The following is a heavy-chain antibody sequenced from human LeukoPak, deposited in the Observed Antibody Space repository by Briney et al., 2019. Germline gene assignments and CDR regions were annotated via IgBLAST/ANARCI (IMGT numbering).Heavy chain of an antibody. D-gene: IGHD6-19*01. CDR1: GFTFSSYG. V-gene: IGHV3-33*01. Sequence: GRSLRLSCAASGFTFSSYGMHWVRQAPGKGLEWVAVIWYDGSNKYYADSVKGRFTISRDNSKNTLYLQMNSPRAEDTAVYYCSRSGTGYSSGWYGYFDYWGQGTLVTVSS. J-gene: IGHJ4*02. CDR2: IWYDGSNK. CDR3: SRSGTGYSSGWYGYFDY.